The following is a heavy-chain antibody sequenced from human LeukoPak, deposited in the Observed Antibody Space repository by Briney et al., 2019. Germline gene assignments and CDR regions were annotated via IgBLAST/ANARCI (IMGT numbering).Heavy chain of an antibody. V-gene: IGHV4-34*01. J-gene: IGHJ5*02. Sequence: PSETLSLTCAVYGGSFSGYYWSWIRQPPGKGLEWIGEINHSGSTNYNPSLKSRVTISVDTSKNQFSLKLSSVTAADTAVYYCARGIAARPPWFDPWGQGTLVTVS. CDR1: GGSFSGYY. D-gene: IGHD6-6*01. CDR2: INHSGST. CDR3: ARGIAARPPWFDP.